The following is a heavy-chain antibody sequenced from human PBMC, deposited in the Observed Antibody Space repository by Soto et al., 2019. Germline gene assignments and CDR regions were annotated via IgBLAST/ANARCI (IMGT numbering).Heavy chain of an antibody. J-gene: IGHJ1*01. Sequence: HPGGSLRLSCAASGFTFSSYAMSWVRQAPGKXLEWVSAISGSGGSTYYADSVKGRFTISRDNSKNTLYLQMNSLRAEDTAVYYCAKDSLTHSSSWDAEYFQHWGQGTLVTVSS. CDR2: ISGSGGST. CDR3: AKDSLTHSSSWDAEYFQH. D-gene: IGHD6-13*01. V-gene: IGHV3-23*01. CDR1: GFTFSSYA.